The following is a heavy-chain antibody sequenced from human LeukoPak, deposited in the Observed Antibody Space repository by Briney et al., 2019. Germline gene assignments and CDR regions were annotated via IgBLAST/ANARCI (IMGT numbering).Heavy chain of an antibody. J-gene: IGHJ4*02. CDR1: GFTFGDYA. D-gene: IGHD2-15*01. V-gene: IGHV3-49*04. CDR2: IRGKAYGGTT. Sequence: PGGSLRLSCTASGFTFGDYAMSWVRQAPGKGLEWVSFIRGKAYGGTTEYAASVKGRFTISRDDSKSIAYLQMNSLKTEDTAVYYCTRVSLVAASVFFDYWGQGTLVTVSS. CDR3: TRVSLVAASVFFDY.